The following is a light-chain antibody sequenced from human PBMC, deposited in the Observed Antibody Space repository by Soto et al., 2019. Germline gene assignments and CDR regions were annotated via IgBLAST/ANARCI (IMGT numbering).Light chain of an antibody. J-gene: IGKJ1*01. Sequence: EIVLIQSPGTLSLSPGEGATLSCRASQSVRTTSLAWYQQRPGQPPRLLIYGASFRAPGISERFSGSGSGTDFPLTIRRLEPEDFAVYYCQQYQQFPTSHSTFGQGTKVDIK. CDR2: GAS. V-gene: IGKV3-20*01. CDR3: QQYQQFPTSHST. CDR1: QSVRTTS.